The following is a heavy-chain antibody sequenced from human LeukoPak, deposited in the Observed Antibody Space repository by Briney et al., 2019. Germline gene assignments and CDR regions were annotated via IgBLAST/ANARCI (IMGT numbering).Heavy chain of an antibody. Sequence: SETLSLTCTVSGGSISSYYWSWIRQPAGKGLEWIGRIYTSGPTNYNPSLKSRVTMSVDTSKNQFSLKLRSVTAADTAVYYCARDGYYYDTSGSSPLDYWGQGTLVTVSS. CDR3: ARDGYYYDTSGSSPLDY. D-gene: IGHD3-22*01. J-gene: IGHJ4*02. V-gene: IGHV4-4*07. CDR1: GGSISSYY. CDR2: IYTSGPT.